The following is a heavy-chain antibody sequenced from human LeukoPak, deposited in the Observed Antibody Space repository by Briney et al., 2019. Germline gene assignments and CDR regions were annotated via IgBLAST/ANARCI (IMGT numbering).Heavy chain of an antibody. CDR2: IASGTT. CDR1: GDAISTYY. CDR3: ARDQAHSYGYYFDP. D-gene: IGHD3-10*01. V-gene: IGHV4-4*08. J-gene: IGHJ4*02. Sequence: SETLSLTCTVSGDAISTYYWNWIRQTPGKGLEWVGHIASGTTDYNPSLTSRAIISVDPSKNQTSLRLTSVTAAAPALYYCARDQAHSYGYYFDPWGPGTQVLVSS.